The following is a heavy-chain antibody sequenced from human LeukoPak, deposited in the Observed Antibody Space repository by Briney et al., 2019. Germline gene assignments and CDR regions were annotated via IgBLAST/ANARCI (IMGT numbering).Heavy chain of an antibody. CDR1: GFTFSTHW. CDR3: ANGDGFDY. Sequence: GGSLRLSCATCGFTFSTHWMSWVRQAPGKGLEWVANIKQDGSETYYADSVKGRFTIFRDNAKNSLYLQMDSLRVENTAVYYCANGDGFDYWGQGTLVIASS. J-gene: IGHJ4*02. D-gene: IGHD5-24*01. V-gene: IGHV3-7*01. CDR2: IKQDGSET.